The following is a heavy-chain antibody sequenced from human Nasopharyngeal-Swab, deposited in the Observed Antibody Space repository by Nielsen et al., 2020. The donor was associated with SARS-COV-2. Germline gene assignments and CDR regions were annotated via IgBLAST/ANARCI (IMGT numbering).Heavy chain of an antibody. J-gene: IGHJ6*03. CDR2: ISWDGGST. D-gene: IGHD4-17*01. CDR1: GFTFDDYT. V-gene: IGHV3-43*01. CDR3: AKEGTYGYYMDV. Sequence: GESLKISCAASGFTFDDYTMHWARQAPGKGLEWVSLISWDGGSTYYADSVKGRFTISRDNSKNSLYLQMNSLRTEDTALYYCAKEGTYGYYMDVWGKGTTVTVSS.